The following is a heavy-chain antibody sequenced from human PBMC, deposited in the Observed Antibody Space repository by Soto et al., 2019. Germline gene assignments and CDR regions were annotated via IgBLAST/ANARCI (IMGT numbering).Heavy chain of an antibody. J-gene: IGHJ6*02. CDR3: ARQLRLVQSYYYGMDV. Sequence: PGESLKISCKGSGYSFTSYWIGWVRQMPGKGLEWMGIIHPGDSDTRYSPSFQGQVTISADKSISTAYLQWSSLKASDTAMYYCARQLRLVQSYYYGMDVWGQGTTVTVSS. CDR2: IHPGDSDT. CDR1: GYSFTSYW. V-gene: IGHV5-51*01. D-gene: IGHD6-19*01.